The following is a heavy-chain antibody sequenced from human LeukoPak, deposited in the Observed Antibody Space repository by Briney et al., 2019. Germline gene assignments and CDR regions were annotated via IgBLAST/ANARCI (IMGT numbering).Heavy chain of an antibody. CDR1: GGAFSSYA. Sequence: SVKVSCKASGGAFSSYAISWVRQAPGQGLEWMGRIIPILGIANYAQKFQGRVTITADKSTSTAYMELSSLRSEDTAVYYCARDHPNYYDSSGYYYVDDYWGQGTLVTVSS. CDR2: IIPILGIA. V-gene: IGHV1-69*04. D-gene: IGHD3-22*01. CDR3: ARDHPNYYDSSGYYYVDDY. J-gene: IGHJ4*02.